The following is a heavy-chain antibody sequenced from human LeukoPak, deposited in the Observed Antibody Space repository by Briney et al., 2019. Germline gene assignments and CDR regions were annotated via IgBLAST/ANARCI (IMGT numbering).Heavy chain of an antibody. Sequence: GRSLRLSCAASGFTFSSYAMHWVRQAPGKGLEWVAVISFDGSNKYYADSVKGRFTISRDNSKNTLSVQMNSLRPEDTAVYYCAKGDTSWTIDYWGRGTLVTVSS. CDR1: GFTFSSYA. J-gene: IGHJ4*02. V-gene: IGHV3-30*18. CDR2: ISFDGSNK. D-gene: IGHD3/OR15-3a*01. CDR3: AKGDTSWTIDY.